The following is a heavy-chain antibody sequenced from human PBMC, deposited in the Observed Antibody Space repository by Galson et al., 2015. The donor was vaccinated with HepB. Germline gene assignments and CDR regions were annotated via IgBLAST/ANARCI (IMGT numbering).Heavy chain of an antibody. J-gene: IGHJ6*02. V-gene: IGHV1-3*01. CDR3: ARDLPYSSSWYYYYYGMDV. CDR2: VNAGNGNT. CDR1: GYTFTSYA. D-gene: IGHD6-13*01. Sequence: SVKVSCKASGYTFTSYAMHWVRQAPGQRLEWMGWVNAGNGNTKYSQKFQGRVTITRDTSASTAYMELSSLRSEDTAVYYCARDLPYSSSWYYYYYGMDVWGQGTTVTVSS.